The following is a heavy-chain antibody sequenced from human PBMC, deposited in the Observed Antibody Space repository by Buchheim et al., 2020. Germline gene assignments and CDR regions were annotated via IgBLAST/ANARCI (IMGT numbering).Heavy chain of an antibody. J-gene: IGHJ4*02. CDR1: GGSFSGYY. V-gene: IGHV4-34*01. CDR3: ARGNYMSSSSGYYFDY. CDR2: INHSGST. D-gene: IGHD6-6*01. Sequence: QVQLQQWGAGLLKPSETLSLTCAVYGGSFSGYYWSWIRQPPGKGLEWIGEINHSGSTNYNPALKSRVTISVDTSKNQFSLQLSSVTAADTAVYYCARGNYMSSSSGYYFDYWGQGTL.